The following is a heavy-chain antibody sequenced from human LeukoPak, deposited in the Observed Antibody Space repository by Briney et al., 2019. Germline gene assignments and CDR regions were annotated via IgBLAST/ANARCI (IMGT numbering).Heavy chain of an antibody. CDR3: AKDLTTVTPDC. V-gene: IGHV3-23*01. CDR2: SGTDGDT. Sequence: GGSLRLSCVLSGFTFTSAPMNWVRQAPGKGLEWVSTSGTDGDTYYPESAKGRFTLPRDNSKTTLYLKMNSIRAEDTAVYYCAKDLTTVTPDCWGEGTLVTVSS. CDR1: GFTFTSAP. J-gene: IGHJ4*02. D-gene: IGHD4-17*01.